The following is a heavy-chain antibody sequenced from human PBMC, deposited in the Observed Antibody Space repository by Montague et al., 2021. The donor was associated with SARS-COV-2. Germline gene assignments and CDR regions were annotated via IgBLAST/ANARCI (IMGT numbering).Heavy chain of an antibody. CDR3: ARPLWFGDSDYFFES. J-gene: IGHJ4*02. D-gene: IGHD3-10*01. V-gene: IGHV3-74*01. Sequence: SLRLSCAASGFTFRSYWLHWVRQVPGRGPVWVSRIKPDGTYTNYAASVKGRFTISRDNTKNTLSLQMNNLRAEDTAVYYCARPLWFGDSDYFFESWGQGTLVTVSS. CDR1: GFTFRSYW. CDR2: IKPDGTYT.